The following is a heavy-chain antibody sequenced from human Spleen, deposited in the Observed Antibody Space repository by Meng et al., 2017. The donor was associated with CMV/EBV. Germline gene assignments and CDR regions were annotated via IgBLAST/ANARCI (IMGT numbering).Heavy chain of an antibody. J-gene: IGHJ6*02. CDR1: GFTVSHNS. D-gene: IGHD3-3*01. CDR3: ARDTGVFGVVIVWSYGMDV. V-gene: IGHV3-11*04. Sequence: GGSLRLSCAASGFTVSHNSMSWIRQASGKGLEWVSYISSSGSTIYHADSVKGRFTISRDNAKNSLYLQMDSVRPEDTAVYYCARDTGVFGVVIVWSYGMDVWGQGTTVTVSS. CDR2: ISSSGSTI.